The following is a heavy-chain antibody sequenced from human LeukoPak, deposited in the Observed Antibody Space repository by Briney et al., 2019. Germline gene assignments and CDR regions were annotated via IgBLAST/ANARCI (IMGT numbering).Heavy chain of an antibody. CDR1: GFTFSSYA. D-gene: IGHD3-3*01. J-gene: IGHJ4*02. CDR2: ISGSGGST. CDR3: ARAQDFWSGYTDY. V-gene: IGHV3-23*01. Sequence: GGSLRPSCAASGFTFSSYAMSWVRQAPGKGLEWVSAISGSGGSTYYADSVKGRFTISRDNSKNTLYLQMNSLRAEDTAVYYCARAQDFWSGYTDYWGQGTLVTVPS.